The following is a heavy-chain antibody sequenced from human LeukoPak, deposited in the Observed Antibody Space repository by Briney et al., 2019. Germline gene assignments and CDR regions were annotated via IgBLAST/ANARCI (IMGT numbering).Heavy chain of an antibody. Sequence: TVKVSCKAPGGTFSSYAISWVRQAPGQGLEWMGGIIPIFGTANYAQKFQGRVTITADESTSTAYMELSSLRSEDTAVYYCATTPKAIRFDYWGQGTLVTVSS. V-gene: IGHV1-69*13. CDR3: ATTPKAIRFDY. CDR2: IIPIFGTA. CDR1: GGTFSSYA. D-gene: IGHD2-21*01. J-gene: IGHJ4*02.